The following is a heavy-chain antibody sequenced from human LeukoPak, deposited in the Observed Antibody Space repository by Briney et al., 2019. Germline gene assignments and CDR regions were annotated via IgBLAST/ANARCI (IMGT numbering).Heavy chain of an antibody. Sequence: PGGSLRLSCAASGFTFSSHAMTWVRQAPGKGLEWVSIISDSAGSTYYADSVKGRFTISRDNSRNTLYLQMNSLRAEDTALYYCAKCMYSSASGTDWFDPWGQGTLVTVSP. CDR3: AKCMYSSASGTDWFDP. CDR2: ISDSAGST. CDR1: GFTFSSHA. V-gene: IGHV3-23*01. D-gene: IGHD3-10*01. J-gene: IGHJ5*02.